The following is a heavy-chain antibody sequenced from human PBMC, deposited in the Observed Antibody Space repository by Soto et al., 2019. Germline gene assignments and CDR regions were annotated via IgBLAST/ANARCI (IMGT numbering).Heavy chain of an antibody. CDR2: IKSKTDGGTT. CDR1: GFTFSNAW. Sequence: EVQLVESGGGLVKPGGSLRLSCAASGFTFSNAWMSWVRQAPGKGLEWVGRIKSKTDGGTTDYAAPVKGRFTISRDDSKNTLYLQMNSLKTEDTAVDYCNSLGEPMIVVVSVDYWGQGTLVTVSS. CDR3: NSLGEPMIVVVSVDY. V-gene: IGHV3-15*01. D-gene: IGHD3-22*01. J-gene: IGHJ4*02.